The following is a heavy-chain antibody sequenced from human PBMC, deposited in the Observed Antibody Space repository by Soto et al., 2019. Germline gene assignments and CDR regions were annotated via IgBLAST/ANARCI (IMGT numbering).Heavy chain of an antibody. CDR1: GFTFDDYA. D-gene: IGHD5-12*01. J-gene: IGHJ6*02. V-gene: IGHV3-9*01. CDR3: AGGGGYDMGGPDYYYGMDV. Sequence: EVQLVESGGGLVQPGRSLRLSCAASGFTFDDYAMHWVRQAPGKGLEWVSGISWNSGSIGYADSVKGRFTISRDNAKNSLYLQMNSLRAEDTALYYCAGGGGYDMGGPDYYYGMDVWGQGTTVTVSS. CDR2: ISWNSGSI.